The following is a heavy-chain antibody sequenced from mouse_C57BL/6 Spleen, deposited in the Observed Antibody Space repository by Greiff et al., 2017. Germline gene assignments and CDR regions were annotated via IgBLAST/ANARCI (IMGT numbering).Heavy chain of an antibody. V-gene: IGHV1-26*01. CDR2: INPNNGGT. CDR1: GYTFTDYY. J-gene: IGHJ4*01. D-gene: IGHD3-1*01. Sequence: EVQLQQSGPELVKPGASVKISCKASGYTFTDYYMNWVKQSHGKSLEWIGDINPNNGGTSYNQKFKGKATLTVDKSSSTAYMELRSLTSEDSAVYYCARRGGLHYYAMDYWGQGTSVTVSS. CDR3: ARRGGLHYYAMDY.